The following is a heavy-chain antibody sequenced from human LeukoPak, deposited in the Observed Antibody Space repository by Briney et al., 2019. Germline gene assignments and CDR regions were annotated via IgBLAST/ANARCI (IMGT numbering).Heavy chain of an antibody. V-gene: IGHV3-7*03. CDR3: ARGVPYCSGGSCAVRY. D-gene: IGHD2-15*01. CDR2: IKQDGSEK. Sequence: GGSLRLSCAASGFTFSSYWMSWVRQAPGKGLEWVANIKQDGSEKYYVDSVKGRFTISRDNAKNSLYLQMNSLRAEDTAVYYCARGVPYCSGGSCAVRYWGQGTLVTVPS. CDR1: GFTFSSYW. J-gene: IGHJ4*02.